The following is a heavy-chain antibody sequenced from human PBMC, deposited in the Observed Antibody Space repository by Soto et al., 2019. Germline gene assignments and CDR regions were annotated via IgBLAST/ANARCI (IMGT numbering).Heavy chain of an antibody. CDR1: GGSISSYY. CDR3: ARDTGIVPGDY. V-gene: IGHV4-59*01. CDR2: IYYSGST. J-gene: IGHJ4*02. D-gene: IGHD2-8*02. Sequence: SETLSLTCTVSGGSISSYYWSWIRQPPGKGLEWIGYIYYSGSTNYNPSLKSRVTISVDTSKNQFSLKLSSVTAADTAVYYCARDTGIVPGDYWGQGTLVTVSS.